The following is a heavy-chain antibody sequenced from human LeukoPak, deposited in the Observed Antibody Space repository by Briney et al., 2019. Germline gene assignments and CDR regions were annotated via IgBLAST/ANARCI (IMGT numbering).Heavy chain of an antibody. CDR2: INPNSGGT. J-gene: IGHJ4*02. V-gene: IGHV1-2*02. CDR1: GYTFTGYY. Sequence: ASVKVSCKASGYTFTGYYMHWVRQAPGQGLEWMGWINPNSGGTNYAQKFQGRVTVTRDTSISTAYMELSRLRSDDTAVYYCARGLAAERVFDYWGQGTLVTVSS. D-gene: IGHD6-13*01. CDR3: ARGLAAERVFDY.